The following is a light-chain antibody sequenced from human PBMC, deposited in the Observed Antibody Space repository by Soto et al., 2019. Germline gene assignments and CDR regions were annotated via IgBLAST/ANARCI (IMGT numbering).Light chain of an antibody. CDR1: SSDVGGYNY. J-gene: IGLJ1*01. CDR3: SSYTSSSTLV. V-gene: IGLV2-14*01. Sequence: QSALTQPASVSGSPGQSITISCTGTSSDVGGYNYVSWCQQYPGKVPKLMIHEVSNRPSGVSSRFSGSKSGDTASLTISGLQPEDEADYYCSSYTSSSTLVFGTGTKVTVL. CDR2: EVS.